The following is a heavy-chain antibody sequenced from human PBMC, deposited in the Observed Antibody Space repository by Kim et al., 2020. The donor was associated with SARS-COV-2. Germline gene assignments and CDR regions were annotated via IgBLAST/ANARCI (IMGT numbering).Heavy chain of an antibody. CDR2: ISGSGTST. Sequence: GGSLRLSCAAPGFTFSSYAMSWVRQAPGKGLEWVSAISGSGTSTYYADSVKGRFTISRDNSKNTLYLQMNSLRAEDTAVYYCAKSPFGELPLDGMDVWGQGTTVTVSS. D-gene: IGHD3-10*01. CDR1: GFTFSSYA. CDR3: AKSPFGELPLDGMDV. J-gene: IGHJ6*02. V-gene: IGHV3-23*01.